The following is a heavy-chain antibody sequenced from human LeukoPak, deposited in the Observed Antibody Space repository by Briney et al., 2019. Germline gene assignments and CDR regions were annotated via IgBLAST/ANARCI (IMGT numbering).Heavy chain of an antibody. Sequence: GGSLRLSCAASGFTFSTYAMHWVRQAPGKGLEYVSAISSNGDSTYYANSVKGRFTISRDNSKNTLYLQMGSLRAEDMAVYYCARGRGIAARPGYFDYWGQGTLVTVSS. V-gene: IGHV3-64*01. CDR1: GFTFSTYA. D-gene: IGHD6-6*01. CDR2: ISSNGDST. CDR3: ARGRGIAARPGYFDY. J-gene: IGHJ4*02.